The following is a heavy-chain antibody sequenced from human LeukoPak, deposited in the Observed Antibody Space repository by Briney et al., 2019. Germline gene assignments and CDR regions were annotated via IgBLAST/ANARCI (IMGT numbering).Heavy chain of an antibody. CDR2: ISYDGSNK. Sequence: GGSLRLSCAASGFTFSGYAMHWVRQAPGKGLEWVAVISYDGSNKYYADSVKGRFTISRDNSKNTLYLQMNSLRAEDTAVYYCARDGSIGGYGYGSFDYWGQGTLVTVSS. CDR3: ARDGSIGGYGYGSFDY. J-gene: IGHJ4*02. CDR1: GFTFSGYA. V-gene: IGHV3-30-3*01. D-gene: IGHD5-18*01.